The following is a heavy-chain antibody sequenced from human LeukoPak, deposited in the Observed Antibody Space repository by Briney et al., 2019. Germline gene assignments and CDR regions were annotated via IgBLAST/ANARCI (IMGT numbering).Heavy chain of an antibody. V-gene: IGHV1-24*01. D-gene: IGHD5-12*01. J-gene: IGHJ4*02. CDR2: LDPEDGET. Sequence: APVNPGCTVSGYILTELSMHWVRQFPGKGRAWMGGLDPEDGETIYAGEIQQRLDMTEDTSTDTAYMELIRLRSEDTAVYYCATDLGNVDIVANWEGWGQERVDSVSS. CDR1: GYILTELS. CDR3: ATDLGNVDIVANWEG.